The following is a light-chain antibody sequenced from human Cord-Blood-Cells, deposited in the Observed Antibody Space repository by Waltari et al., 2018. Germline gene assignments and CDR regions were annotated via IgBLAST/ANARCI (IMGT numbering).Light chain of an antibody. Sequence: QSVLSQPPPASGNPGQRVTVLCSGRSSNIGSDYVDWYQQLPGTAPKLLIYRNNQRPSGVPDRFSGSKSGTSASLSISGLRSEDEADYYCAAWDDSLSGYVFGTGTKVTVL. CDR2: RNN. V-gene: IGLV1-47*01. CDR1: SSNIGSDY. J-gene: IGLJ1*01. CDR3: AAWDDSLSGYV.